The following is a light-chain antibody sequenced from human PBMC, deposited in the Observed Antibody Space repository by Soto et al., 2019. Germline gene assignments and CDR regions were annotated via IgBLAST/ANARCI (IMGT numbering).Light chain of an antibody. CDR3: QQSNYWPWT. J-gene: IGKJ1*01. CDR1: QSVSSSY. V-gene: IGKV3-15*01. CDR2: GAS. Sequence: EIVFTQSPGTLSLSPGERATLSCRASQSVSSSYLAWYQQRPGQAPGLLIYGASTRATGIPARFSGSGSGTEFTLTINSLQSEDFAVYYCQQSNYWPWTFGQGTKVDI.